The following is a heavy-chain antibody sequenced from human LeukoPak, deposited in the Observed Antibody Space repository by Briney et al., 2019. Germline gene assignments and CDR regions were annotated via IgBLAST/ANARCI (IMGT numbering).Heavy chain of an antibody. Sequence: SETLSLTCAVYGGSFSGYYWSGIRQPPGKGLEWIGEINHSGSTNYNPSLKRRVTISVDTSKHHFSLTLSSVTAADTAVYYCARVKSYYSYYMDVWGKGTTVTVSS. CDR3: ARVKSYYSYYMDV. V-gene: IGHV4-34*01. CDR1: GGSFSGYY. J-gene: IGHJ6*03. CDR2: INHSGST.